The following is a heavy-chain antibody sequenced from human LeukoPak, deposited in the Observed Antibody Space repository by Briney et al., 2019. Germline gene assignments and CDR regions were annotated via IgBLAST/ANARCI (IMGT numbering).Heavy chain of an antibody. Sequence: GGSLRLSCAASGFTVSSNYMTWVRQAPGKGLEWVSVIYSGGNTYYAASVKGRFTISTDNSKNTLYLQMNSLRAEDTAIYYCARDDVASVFDYWGQGTLVTVSS. V-gene: IGHV3-66*02. J-gene: IGHJ4*02. CDR3: ARDDVASVFDY. D-gene: IGHD3-16*01. CDR1: GFTVSSNY. CDR2: IYSGGNT.